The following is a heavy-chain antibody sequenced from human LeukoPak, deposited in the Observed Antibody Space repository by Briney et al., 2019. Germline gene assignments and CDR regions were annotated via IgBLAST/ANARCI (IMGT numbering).Heavy chain of an antibody. CDR1: GGTFSSYA. J-gene: IGHJ4*02. Sequence: SVKVSCKASGGTFSSYAISWVRQAPGQGLEWMGGIIPIFGTANYAQKFQSRVTITADESTSTAYMELSSLRSEDTAVYYCAAGRGRWLQFSIDYWGQGTLVTVSS. V-gene: IGHV1-69*13. D-gene: IGHD5-24*01. CDR2: IIPIFGTA. CDR3: AAGRGRWLQFSIDY.